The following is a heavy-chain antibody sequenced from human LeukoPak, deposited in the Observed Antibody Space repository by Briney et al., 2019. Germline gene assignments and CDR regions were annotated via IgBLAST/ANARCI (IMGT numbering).Heavy chain of an antibody. CDR2: INPNSGGT. D-gene: IGHD3-22*01. Sequence: ASVKVSCKASGYTFTGYYIHWVRQAPGQGLEGIGCINPNSGGTDYAQKFQGRVSMTRDTSISTAYMELSRLRSNDTAVYYCARDHGGLIMDSSLDSWGQGSLVTVSS. V-gene: IGHV1-2*02. CDR1: GYTFTGYY. CDR3: ARDHGGLIMDSSLDS. J-gene: IGHJ4*02.